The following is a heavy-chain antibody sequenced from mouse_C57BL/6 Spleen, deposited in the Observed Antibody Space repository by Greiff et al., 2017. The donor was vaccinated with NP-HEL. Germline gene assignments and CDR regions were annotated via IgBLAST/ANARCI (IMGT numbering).Heavy chain of an antibody. CDR2: INPNNGGT. Sequence: EVQLQQSGPELVKPGASVKIPCKASGYTFTDYNMDWVKQSHGKSLEWIGDINPNNGGTIYNQKFKGKATLTVDKSSSTAYMELRSLTSEDTAVYYCARLITTVVAPFDYWGQGTTLTVSS. J-gene: IGHJ2*01. CDR3: ARLITTVVAPFDY. V-gene: IGHV1-18*01. CDR1: GYTFTDYN. D-gene: IGHD1-1*01.